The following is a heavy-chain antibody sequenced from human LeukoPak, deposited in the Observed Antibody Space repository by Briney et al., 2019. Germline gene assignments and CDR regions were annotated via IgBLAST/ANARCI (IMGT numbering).Heavy chain of an antibody. V-gene: IGHV1-69*04. D-gene: IGHD3-9*01. CDR3: ARDRYDILTGYLGLINWFDP. J-gene: IGHJ5*02. Sequence: RASVKVSCKASGGTFSSYAISWVRQAPGQGLEWMGRNIPILGIANYAQKFQGRVTITADKSTSTAYMELSSLRSEDTAVYYCARDRYDILTGYLGLINWFDPWGQGTLVTVSS. CDR2: NIPILGIA. CDR1: GGTFSSYA.